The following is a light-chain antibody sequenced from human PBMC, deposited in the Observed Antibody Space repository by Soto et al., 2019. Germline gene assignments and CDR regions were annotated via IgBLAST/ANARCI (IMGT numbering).Light chain of an antibody. CDR1: SSDVGSYDP. CDR2: DVP. J-gene: IGLJ2*01. Sequence: QSALTQPASVSGSPGQSITISCTGTSSDVGSYDPVSWYQQHTGKDPIVIIYDVPKRPAGVPYPFSGSESGTTASLTSSELQDEDEDDYCSCSYAFSGTSVVFGGGTKVTVL. CDR3: CSYAFSGTSVV. V-gene: IGLV2-23*02.